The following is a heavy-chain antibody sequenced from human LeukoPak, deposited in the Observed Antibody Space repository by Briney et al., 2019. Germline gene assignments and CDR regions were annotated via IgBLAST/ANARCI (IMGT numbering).Heavy chain of an antibody. CDR1: DGSFSGYS. Sequence: KPSETLSLTCYVSDGSFSGYSWSGIRQPPGKGLEWIGEVLHSGSTNYNPSLRSRVTVSVDTSKNQFSLNLTSVTAADTAVYYCASYHNYGFGDDAFDIWGQGTMVTVSS. V-gene: IGHV4-34*12. J-gene: IGHJ3*02. CDR3: ASYHNYGFGDDAFDI. CDR2: VLHSGST. D-gene: IGHD3-10*01.